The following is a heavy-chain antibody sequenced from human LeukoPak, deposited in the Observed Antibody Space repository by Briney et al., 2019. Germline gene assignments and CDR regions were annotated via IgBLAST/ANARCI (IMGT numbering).Heavy chain of an antibody. CDR3: ARGTSGYSDYVFDY. D-gene: IGHD5-12*01. CDR2: IYYSGST. V-gene: IGHV4-61*05. Sequence: SETLSLTCTVSGGSISSSSYYWGWIRQPPGKGLEWIGSIYYSGSTNYSPSLKSRVTISVDTSKNQFSLELTSVTAADTAVYYCARGTSGYSDYVFDYWGQGTLVTVSS. J-gene: IGHJ4*02. CDR1: GGSISSSSYY.